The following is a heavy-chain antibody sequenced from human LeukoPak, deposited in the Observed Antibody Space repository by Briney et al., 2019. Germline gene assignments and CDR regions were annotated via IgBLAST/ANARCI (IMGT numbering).Heavy chain of an antibody. J-gene: IGHJ6*02. CDR1: GFTFTRYS. Sequence: GSVKVSCKASGFTFTRYSISWVRQAPGKGEGWMGWISDNNGNTNYAQKYQGRVTITTDRSTRTAYMEVRRLRADDTAVYYWATVVPSDSFDYDYYYAIDVWGQGATFTVSS. V-gene: IGHV1-18*01. D-gene: IGHD2-8*01. CDR2: ISDNNGNT. CDR3: ATVVPSDSFDYDYYYAIDV.